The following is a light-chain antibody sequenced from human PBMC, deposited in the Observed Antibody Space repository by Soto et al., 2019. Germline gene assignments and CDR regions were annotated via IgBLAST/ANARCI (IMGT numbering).Light chain of an antibody. CDR2: DAS. Sequence: DIQMTQSPSTLSASVGDRVTITCRASQSISSWLAWYQQKPGKAPKLLIYDASSLESGVPSRFSGSGSGTEFTLTISSLQPEDFATYYCQKYNSYSWTFGQGTKVEIK. CDR3: QKYNSYSWT. V-gene: IGKV1-5*01. CDR1: QSISSW. J-gene: IGKJ1*01.